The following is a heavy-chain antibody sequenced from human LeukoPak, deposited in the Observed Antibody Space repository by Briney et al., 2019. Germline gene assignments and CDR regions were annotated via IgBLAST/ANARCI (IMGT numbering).Heavy chain of an antibody. CDR2: MYRRGDA. Sequence: GGSLRLSCAASGFTVSDNYMSCARHAPGEGLERLSVMYRRGDAYYADSVKGRFTFSRDISKNTLYLQKNGLRTEDTAMYYCARDAPQVPAAGVLASWGQGTLVTVSS. V-gene: IGHV3-53*01. J-gene: IGHJ5*02. CDR1: GFTVSDNY. D-gene: IGHD6-13*01. CDR3: ARDAPQVPAAGVLAS.